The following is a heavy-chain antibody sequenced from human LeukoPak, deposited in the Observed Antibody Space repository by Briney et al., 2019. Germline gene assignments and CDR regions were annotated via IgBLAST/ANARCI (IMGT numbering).Heavy chain of an antibody. CDR3: ARGRVTEWLRLMAYYYYYGMDV. J-gene: IGHJ6*02. CDR1: SGSVSSSSYY. D-gene: IGHD5-12*01. Sequence: SETLSLTCTVSSGSVSSSSYYWGWIRQPPGKGLEWIGEINHSGSTNYNPSLKSRVPIPVDTSKNQFSLKLSSVTAADTAVYYCARGRVTEWLRLMAYYYYYGMDVWGQGTTVTVSS. CDR2: INHSGST. V-gene: IGHV4-39*07.